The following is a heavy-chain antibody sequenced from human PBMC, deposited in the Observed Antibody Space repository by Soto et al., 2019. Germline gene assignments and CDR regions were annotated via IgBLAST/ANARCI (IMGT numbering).Heavy chain of an antibody. Sequence: TLSLTCTVSGGSISSGGYYWSWIRQHPGKGLEWIGYIYYSGSTYYNPSLKSRVTISVDTSKNQFSLKLSSVTAADTAVYYCARESVDTTDYYYYGMDVWGQGTTVTVSS. CDR2: IYYSGST. J-gene: IGHJ6*02. CDR3: ARESVDTTDYYYYGMDV. CDR1: GGSISSGGYY. V-gene: IGHV4-31*03. D-gene: IGHD5-18*01.